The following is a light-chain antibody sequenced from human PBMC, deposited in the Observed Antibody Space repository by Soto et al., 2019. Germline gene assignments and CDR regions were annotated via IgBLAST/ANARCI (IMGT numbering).Light chain of an antibody. CDR1: SSNIGGNS. Sequence: SVLTQPASVSAAAGQRVTISCSGSSSNIGGNSVSWYQQLPGTAPKLLIYDDDKRPSGIPDRFSGSKSGTSATLGITGFQTGDEADYYCGSWDSSLSAYVFGTGTKVTVL. CDR2: DDD. J-gene: IGLJ1*01. V-gene: IGLV1-51*01. CDR3: GSWDSSLSAYV.